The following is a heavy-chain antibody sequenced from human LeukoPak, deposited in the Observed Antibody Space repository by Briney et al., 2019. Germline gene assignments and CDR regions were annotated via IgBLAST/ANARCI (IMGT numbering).Heavy chain of an antibody. D-gene: IGHD3-16*02. CDR2: IIHSGAT. CDR3: ARDYRGFTPGWFDD. CDR1: GGSFSDYY. V-gene: IGHV4-34*12. Sequence: SETLSLTCGASGGSFSDYYWSWIRQPPGKGLEWIGEIIHSGATSSNPSLKSRVTISMDPSKNQFSLKLSSVTAADTAVYFCARDYRGFTPGWFDDWGQGTLVTASS. J-gene: IGHJ4*02.